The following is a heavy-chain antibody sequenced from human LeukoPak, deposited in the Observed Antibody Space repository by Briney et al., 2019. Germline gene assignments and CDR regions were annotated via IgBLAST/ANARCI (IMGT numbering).Heavy chain of an antibody. V-gene: IGHV3-23*01. CDR1: GFTFSTYA. Sequence: GGSLRLSCAASGFTFSTYAMSWVRQAPGKGLEWVSGISGSGGSTYYADSVKGRFTISRDNSKNTLYLQMNSLRAEDTAVYYCARSRGPNTFGGVHDYWGQGTLVTVSS. D-gene: IGHD3-16*01. CDR3: ARSRGPNTFGGVHDY. CDR2: ISGSGGST. J-gene: IGHJ4*02.